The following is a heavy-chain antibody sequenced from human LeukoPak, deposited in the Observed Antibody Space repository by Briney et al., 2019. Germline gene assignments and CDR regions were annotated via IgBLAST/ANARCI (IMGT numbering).Heavy chain of an antibody. CDR3: AKASDYNDYGSGYYFDY. J-gene: IGHJ4*02. CDR2: ISYDGSNK. D-gene: IGHD3-10*01. CDR1: GFTFSSYG. V-gene: IGHV3-30*18. Sequence: PGGSLRLSCAASGFTFSSYGMHWVRQAPGKGLEWVAVISYDGSNKYYADSAKGRFTISRDNSKNTLYLQMNSLRAEDTAVYYCAKASDYNDYGSGYYFDYWGQGTLVTVSS.